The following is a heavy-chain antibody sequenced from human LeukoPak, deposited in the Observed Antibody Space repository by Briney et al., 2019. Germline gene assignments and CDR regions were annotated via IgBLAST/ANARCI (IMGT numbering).Heavy chain of an antibody. Sequence: ASVKVSCKASGGTFSSYAISWVRQAPGQGLEWMGRIIPILGIANYAQKFQGRVTITADKSTSTAYMELSSLGSEDTAVYYCARGRGSSAGAFDIWGQGTMATVSS. CDR3: ARGRGSSAGAFDI. CDR1: GGTFSSYA. D-gene: IGHD6-19*01. V-gene: IGHV1-69*04. J-gene: IGHJ3*02. CDR2: IIPILGIA.